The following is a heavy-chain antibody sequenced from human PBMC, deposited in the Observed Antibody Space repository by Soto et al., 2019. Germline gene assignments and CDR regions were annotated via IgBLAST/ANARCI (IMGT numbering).Heavy chain of an antibody. Sequence: ASVKVSCKASGYTFTSYYMHWVRQAPGQGLEWMGIINPSGGSTSYAQKFQGRVTMTRDTSTSTVYMELSSLRSEDTAVYYCARDMVWLPLSGAFDIWGQGTTVTVSS. CDR3: ARDMVWLPLSGAFDI. V-gene: IGHV1-46*01. J-gene: IGHJ3*02. D-gene: IGHD2-8*01. CDR2: INPSGGST. CDR1: GYTFTSYY.